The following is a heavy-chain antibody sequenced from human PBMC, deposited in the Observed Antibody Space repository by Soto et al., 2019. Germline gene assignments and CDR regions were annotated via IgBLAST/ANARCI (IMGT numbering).Heavy chain of an antibody. CDR1: GFTFSNYA. CDR3: AKSRTGSPGRPTGLWGNYRREDVDAFDI. CDR2: ISGSGGTT. J-gene: IGHJ3*02. V-gene: IGHV3-23*01. D-gene: IGHD3-16*02. Sequence: GGSLRLSCAVSGFTFSNYAMSWVRQAPGKGLEGVSVISGSGGTTYYADSVKGRFTISRDNSKDTLYLQMNGLRAEDTAVYYCAKSRTGSPGRPTGLWGNYRREDVDAFDIWGQGTMVTVSS.